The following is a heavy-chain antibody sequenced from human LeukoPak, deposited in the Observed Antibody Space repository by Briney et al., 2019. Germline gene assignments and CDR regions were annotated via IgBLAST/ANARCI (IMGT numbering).Heavy chain of an antibody. D-gene: IGHD3-22*01. CDR1: GFTFSNYG. Sequence: PGRSLRLSCAASGFTFSNYGMHWVRQAPGKGLEWVAAIWYDGSNKYYADSVKGRFTISRDNSKNTLYLQMNSLRAEDTALYYCARGDYYDSSGYSQYFQHWGQGTLVTVSS. V-gene: IGHV3-33*01. J-gene: IGHJ1*01. CDR2: IWYDGSNK. CDR3: ARGDYYDSSGYSQYFQH.